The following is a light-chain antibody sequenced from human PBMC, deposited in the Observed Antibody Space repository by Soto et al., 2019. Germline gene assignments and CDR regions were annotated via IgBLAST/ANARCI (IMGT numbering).Light chain of an antibody. J-gene: IGKJ1*01. CDR1: QSINGR. Sequence: DIQMTQSPSTLSASIGDRVTITCRASQSINGRLSWYQQKPGRPPKLLIYDVSFLESGVPSRFSGSGSGTDFNLTITSRLPDDVATFYCQQLNNYPRTFGQGTKVEIK. CDR3: QQLNNYPRT. CDR2: DVS. V-gene: IGKV1-5*01.